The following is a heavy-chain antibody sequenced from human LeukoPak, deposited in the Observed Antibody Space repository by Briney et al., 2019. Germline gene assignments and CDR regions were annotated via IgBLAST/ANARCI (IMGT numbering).Heavy chain of an antibody. CDR1: AYTFTDYY. V-gene: IGHV1-2*02. Sequence: ASVTVSFKASAYTFTDYYMHWVRQAPGQGVEWMGWINPNGGGTNYAQKFQGRVTMTRDTSISTAYMELSRLRSDDTAVYYCASLYGDYVSSDYWGQGTLVSVSS. D-gene: IGHD4-17*01. CDR2: INPNGGGT. J-gene: IGHJ4*02. CDR3: ASLYGDYVSSDY.